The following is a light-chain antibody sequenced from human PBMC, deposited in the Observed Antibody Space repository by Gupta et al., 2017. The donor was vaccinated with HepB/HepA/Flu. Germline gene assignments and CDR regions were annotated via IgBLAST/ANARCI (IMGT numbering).Light chain of an antibody. J-gene: IGLJ3*02. Sequence: QSVLTQPPSASGTPGQRVTISCSGSSSNIGSNTVNWYQQLPGTAPKLLIYSNNQRPAGGPDRFSGSKSGTSASLAISGLQSEDEADYYCAAWDDILNGWVFGGGTKLTVL. CDR2: SNN. V-gene: IGLV1-44*01. CDR3: AAWDDILNGWV. CDR1: SSNIGSNT.